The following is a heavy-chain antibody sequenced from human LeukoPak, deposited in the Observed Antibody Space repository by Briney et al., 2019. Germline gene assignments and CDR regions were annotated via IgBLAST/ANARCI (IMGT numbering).Heavy chain of an antibody. D-gene: IGHD2-21*02. CDR2: ISGSGGST. V-gene: IGHV3-23*01. CDR3: AKDRFFEVTEPFDP. CDR1: RFTFNSYA. Sequence: GGSLRLSCAASRFTFNSYAMSWVRQAPGKGLEWVSAISGSGGSTYYADSVKGRFTISRDNSKNTLYLQMNSLRAEDTAVYYCAKDRFFEVTEPFDPWGQGTLVTVSS. J-gene: IGHJ5*02.